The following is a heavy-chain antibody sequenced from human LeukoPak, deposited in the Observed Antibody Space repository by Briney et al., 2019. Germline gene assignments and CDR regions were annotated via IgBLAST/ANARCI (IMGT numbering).Heavy chain of an antibody. V-gene: IGHV3-33*01. CDR1: GFSFSGYG. CDR3: ARDRDTTGYYSWFDP. J-gene: IGHJ5*02. D-gene: IGHD3-9*01. Sequence: GGSLRLSCAASGFSFSGYGMHWVRQAPGKGLEWVAVIWYDGSDQRSADSVKGRFTISRDNSRNTLYLQMNSLRAEDTAVYYCARDRDTTGYYSWFDPWGQGTLVTVSS. CDR2: IWYDGSDQ.